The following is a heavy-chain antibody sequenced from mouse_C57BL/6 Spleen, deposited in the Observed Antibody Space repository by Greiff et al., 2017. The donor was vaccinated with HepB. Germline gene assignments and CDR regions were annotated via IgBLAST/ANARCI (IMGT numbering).Heavy chain of an antibody. CDR3: ARRGNYKFAY. V-gene: IGHV1-50*01. J-gene: IGHJ3*01. CDR1: GYTFTSYW. Sequence: QVQLQQPGAELVKPGASVKLSCKASGYTFTSYWMQWVKQRPGQGLEWIGEIDPSDSYTNYNQKFKGKATLTVDTSSSTAYMQLSSLTSEDSAVYYCARRGNYKFAYWGQRTLVTVSA. CDR2: IDPSDSYT. D-gene: IGHD2-1*01.